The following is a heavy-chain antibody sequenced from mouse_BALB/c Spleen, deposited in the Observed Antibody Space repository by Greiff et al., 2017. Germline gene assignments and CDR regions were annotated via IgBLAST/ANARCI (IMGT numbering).Heavy chain of an antibody. Sequence: EVQLVESGGGLVQPGGSLKLSCAASGFTFSSYGMSWVRQTPDKRLELVATINSNGGSTYYPDSVKGRFTISRDNAKNTLYLQMSSLKSEDTAMYYCARDGSYYYGSSYDYFDDRGQGTTLTVSS. CDR2: INSNGGST. J-gene: IGHJ2*01. D-gene: IGHD1-1*01. V-gene: IGHV5-6-3*01. CDR3: ARDGSYYYGSSYDYFDD. CDR1: GFTFSSYG.